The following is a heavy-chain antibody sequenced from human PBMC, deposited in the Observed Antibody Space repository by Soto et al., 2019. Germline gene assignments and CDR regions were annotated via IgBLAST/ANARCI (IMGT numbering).Heavy chain of an antibody. CDR2: FDPEDGET. Sequence: ATVKVSCKVSGYTLTELSMHWVRQAPGKGLEWMGGFDPEDGETIYAQKFQGRVTMTEDTSTDTAYMELSSLRSEDTAVYYCATDARVHAIRDDAFDIWGQGTMVTVSS. V-gene: IGHV1-24*01. J-gene: IGHJ3*02. CDR3: ATDARVHAIRDDAFDI. CDR1: GYTLTELS. D-gene: IGHD2-8*01.